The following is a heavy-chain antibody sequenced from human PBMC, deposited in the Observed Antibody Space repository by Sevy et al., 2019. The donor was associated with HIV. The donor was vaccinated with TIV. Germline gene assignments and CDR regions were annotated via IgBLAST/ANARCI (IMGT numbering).Heavy chain of an antibody. Sequence: GGSLRLSCAASGFTFSSYAMSWVRQAPGKGLEWVSAISGSGGGTYYADSVKGRFTISRDNSKNTLYLQMNSLRAEDTAVYYCAKDTYYYDSSGYWGTHYGMDVWGQGTTVTVSS. V-gene: IGHV3-23*01. CDR3: AKDTYYYDSSGYWGTHYGMDV. D-gene: IGHD3-22*01. J-gene: IGHJ6*02. CDR2: ISGSGGGT. CDR1: GFTFSSYA.